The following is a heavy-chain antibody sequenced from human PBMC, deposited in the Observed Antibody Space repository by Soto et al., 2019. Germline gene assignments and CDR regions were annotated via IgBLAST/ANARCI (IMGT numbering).Heavy chain of an antibody. J-gene: IGHJ4*02. D-gene: IGHD2-21*02. CDR3: VRGGSDYYFDY. CDR2: ISRNGGST. CDR1: GFTFSSYA. Sequence: EVQLVESGGGLVQPGGSLRLSCAASGFTFSSYAMHWVRQAPGKGLEYVSTISRNGGSTYYANSVKGRFTISRDNSKNTLYLQMGSLRAEDMAVYYCVRGGSDYYFDYWGQGTLVTVSS. V-gene: IGHV3-64*01.